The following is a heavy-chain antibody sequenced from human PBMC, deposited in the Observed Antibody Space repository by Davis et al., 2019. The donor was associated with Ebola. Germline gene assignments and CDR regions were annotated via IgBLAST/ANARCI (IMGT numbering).Heavy chain of an antibody. Sequence: GGSLRLSCAASGFTFRSHNMNWVRQAPGKGLEWVSSITSSSSYMYYADSLKGRFTISRDNAKNSLYPQMNSLRVEDTAVYYCATAGGADLDDYWGQGTLVTVSS. CDR3: ATAGGADLDDY. CDR1: GFTFRSHN. V-gene: IGHV3-21*01. CDR2: ITSSSSYM. J-gene: IGHJ4*02. D-gene: IGHD3-3*01.